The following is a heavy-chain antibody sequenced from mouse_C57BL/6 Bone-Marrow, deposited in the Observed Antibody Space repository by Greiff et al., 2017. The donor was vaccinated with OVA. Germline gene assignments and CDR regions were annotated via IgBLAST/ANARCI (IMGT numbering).Heavy chain of an antibody. CDR2: IYPGGGYT. CDR1: GYTFTNYW. J-gene: IGHJ2*01. V-gene: IGHV1-63*01. CDR3: ARSGLYLDY. D-gene: IGHD1-3*01. Sequence: LVESGAELVRPGTSVKMSCKASGYTFTNYWIGWAKQRPGHGLEWIGDIYPGGGYTNYNEQFKGKATLTADKSSSTAYMQFSSLTSEDSAIYYCARSGLYLDYWGQGTTLTVSS.